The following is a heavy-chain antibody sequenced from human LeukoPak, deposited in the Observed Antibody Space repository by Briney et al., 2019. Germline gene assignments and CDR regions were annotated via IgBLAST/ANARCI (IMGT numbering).Heavy chain of an antibody. CDR2: ISSSSSTI. Sequence: GGSLRLSCAASGFTFSSYSMNWVRQAPGKGLEWVSYISSSSSTIYYADSVKGRFTISRDNAKNSLYLQMNGLRAEDTAVYYCARYGSGSYYDSRGMDVWGQGTTVTVSS. D-gene: IGHD3-10*01. J-gene: IGHJ6*02. CDR3: ARYGSGSYYDSRGMDV. CDR1: GFTFSSYS. V-gene: IGHV3-48*04.